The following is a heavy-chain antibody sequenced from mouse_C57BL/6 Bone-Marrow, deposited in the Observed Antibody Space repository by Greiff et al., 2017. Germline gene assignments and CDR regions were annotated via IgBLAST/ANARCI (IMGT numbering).Heavy chain of an antibody. CDR3: ARHWDGYAMDY. Sequence: EVQVVESGGDLVKPGGSLKLSCAASVFTFSSYGMSWVRQTPDKRLEWVATISSGGSYTYYPDSVKGRFTISRDNAKNTLYLQMSSLKSEDTAMYYCARHWDGYAMDYWGQGTSVTVSS. CDR2: ISSGGSYT. CDR1: VFTFSSYG. J-gene: IGHJ4*01. V-gene: IGHV5-6*01. D-gene: IGHD4-1*01.